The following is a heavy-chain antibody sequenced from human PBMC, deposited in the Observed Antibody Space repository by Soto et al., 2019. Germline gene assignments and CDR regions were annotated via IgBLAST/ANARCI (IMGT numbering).Heavy chain of an antibody. V-gene: IGHV6-1*01. CDR3: ARVIVKGIAAAGEYYYYGMDV. CDR1: VDSVSSNSAA. Sequence: PSQTLSLSCAISVDSVSSNSAAWNWIRQSPSRGLEWLGRTYYRSKWYNDYAVSVKSRITINPDTSKNQFSLQLNSVTPEDTAVYYCARVIVKGIAAAGEYYYYGMDVWGQGTTVTVSS. J-gene: IGHJ6*02. CDR2: TYYRSKWYN. D-gene: IGHD6-13*01.